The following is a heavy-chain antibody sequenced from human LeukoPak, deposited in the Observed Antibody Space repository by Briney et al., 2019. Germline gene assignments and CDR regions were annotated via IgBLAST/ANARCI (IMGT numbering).Heavy chain of an antibody. D-gene: IGHD3-16*02. V-gene: IGHV3-23*01. J-gene: IGHJ4*02. CDR3: AKGVITFGGVIAPGVYYFDY. Sequence: GGSLGLSCAASGFTFSSYAMSWVRQAPGKGLEWVSAISGSGGSTYYADSVKGRFTISRDNSKNTLYLQMNSLRAEDTAVYYCAKGVITFGGVIAPGVYYFDYWGQGTLVTVSS. CDR1: GFTFSSYA. CDR2: ISGSGGST.